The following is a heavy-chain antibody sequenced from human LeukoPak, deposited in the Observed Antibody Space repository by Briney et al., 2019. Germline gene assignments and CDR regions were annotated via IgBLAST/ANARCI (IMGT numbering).Heavy chain of an antibody. CDR2: SKNKDYAYST. CDR1: GFTFSDHH. D-gene: IGHD3-22*01. CDR3: TGIFYYGTRGYYPDF. V-gene: IGHV3-72*01. J-gene: IGHJ4*02. Sequence: GGSLRLSCAASGFTFSDHHMDWVRQAPGKGLEWIGRSKNKDYAYSTVYAASVKGRFTFSRDDPKNSLYLQMNSLTTEDTAVYYCTGIFYYGTRGYYPDFWGQGTLVTVSS.